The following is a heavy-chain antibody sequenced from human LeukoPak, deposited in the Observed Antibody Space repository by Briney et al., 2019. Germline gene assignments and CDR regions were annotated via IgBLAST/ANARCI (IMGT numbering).Heavy chain of an antibody. CDR2: INHSGST. CDR1: GGSVSSSTYY. J-gene: IGHJ4*02. V-gene: IGHV4-39*07. CDR3: ARGRDSSSWLNPFAD. Sequence: SSETLSLTCTVSGGSVSSSTYYWGWIRQPPGKGLEWIGEINHSGSTNYNPSLKSRVTISVDTSKNQFSLKLSSVTAADTAVYYCARGRDSSSWLNPFADWGQGTLVTVSS. D-gene: IGHD6-13*01.